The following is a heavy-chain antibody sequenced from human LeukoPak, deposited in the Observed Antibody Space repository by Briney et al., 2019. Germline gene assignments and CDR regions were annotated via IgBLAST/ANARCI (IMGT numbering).Heavy chain of an antibody. D-gene: IGHD6-13*01. V-gene: IGHV4-39*02. CDR2: VYYSGST. J-gene: IGHJ4*02. Sequence: SETLSLTCAVSGGSIRSSSYYWGWVSQPPGRGLEWIGSVYYSGSTYYNPSLKSRVSISVDTSKNQFSLKLRSVTAADTAVYYCARDYSNNWYYFAYCGQGTLVTVSS. CDR3: ARDYSNNWYYFAY. CDR1: GGSIRSSSYY.